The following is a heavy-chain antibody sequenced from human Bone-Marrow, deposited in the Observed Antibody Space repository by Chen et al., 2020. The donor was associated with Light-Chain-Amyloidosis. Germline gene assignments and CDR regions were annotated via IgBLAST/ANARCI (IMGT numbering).Heavy chain of an antibody. D-gene: IGHD3-22*01. CDR2: ISTYNGNT. V-gene: IGHV1-18*01. CDR1: GYTFTNSG. CDR3: ARTYDSSVDDSVYGYDY. J-gene: IGHJ4*02. Sequence: QVQLVQSGAEVKRHGASVKVSCKASGYTFTNSGINWVRQAPGQGLEWMGWISTYNGNTKYAQELQGRVTMTTDTSTNTAYMELRSLISDDTAVYYCARTYDSSVDDSVYGYDYWGQGSQVTVSS.